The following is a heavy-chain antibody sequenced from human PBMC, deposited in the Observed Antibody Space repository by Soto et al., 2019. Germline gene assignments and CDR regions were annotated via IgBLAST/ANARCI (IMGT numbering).Heavy chain of an antibody. J-gene: IGHJ6*02. D-gene: IGHD2-2*01. CDR3: ARSQGSSTSLEIYYYYYYGMDV. Sequence: ASVKVSCKASGGTFSSYAISWVRQAPGQGLEWMGGIIPISGTANYAQKFQGRVTITADESTSTAYMELSSLRSEDTAVYYCARSQGSSTSLEIYYYYYYGMDVWGQGTTVTVCS. CDR1: GGTFSSYA. CDR2: IIPISGTA. V-gene: IGHV1-69*13.